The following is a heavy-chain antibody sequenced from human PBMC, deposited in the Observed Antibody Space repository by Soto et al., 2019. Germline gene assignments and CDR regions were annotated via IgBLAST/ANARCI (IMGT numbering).Heavy chain of an antibody. CDR3: AKGGWLDD. CDR2: ISVSGDKT. Sequence: EVHLLESGGDLVQPGGSLRLSCAASGFSFTAYIMSWFRQAPGQGLEWVSAISVSGDKTYYADSVKGRFTISRDDANNTLYLQLNSPRVDDTAIYYCAKGGWLDDCGQGTLVTVAA. CDR1: GFSFTAYI. D-gene: IGHD5-12*01. V-gene: IGHV3-23*01. J-gene: IGHJ4*02.